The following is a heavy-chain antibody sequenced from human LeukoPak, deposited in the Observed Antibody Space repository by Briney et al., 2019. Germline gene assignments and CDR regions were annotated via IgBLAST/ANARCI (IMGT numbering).Heavy chain of an antibody. CDR3: AHGIVGATNYYYYYMDV. D-gene: IGHD1-26*01. CDR2: IIPIFGTA. CDR1: GGTFSSCA. J-gene: IGHJ6*03. V-gene: IGHV1-69*13. Sequence: SVKVSCKASGGTFSSCAISWVRQAPGQGLEWMGGIIPIFGTANYAQKFQGRVTITADESTSTAYMELSSLRSEDTAVYYCAHGIVGATNYYYYYMDVWGKGTTVTVSS.